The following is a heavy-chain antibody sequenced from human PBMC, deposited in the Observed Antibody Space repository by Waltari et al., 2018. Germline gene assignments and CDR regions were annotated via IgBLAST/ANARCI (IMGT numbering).Heavy chain of an antibody. CDR3: ARVAGWGSTVVPNFDY. CDR2: INPNSGGT. CDR1: GYTFTGYY. D-gene: IGHD4-17*01. V-gene: IGHV1-2*06. J-gene: IGHJ4*02. Sequence: QVQLVQSGAEVKKPGASVKVSCKASGYTFTGYYMHWVRQAPGQGLEWMGRINPNSGGTNYAQKFQGRVTMTRDTSISTAYMELSRLRSDDTAVYYCARVAGWGSTVVPNFDYWGQGTLVTVSS.